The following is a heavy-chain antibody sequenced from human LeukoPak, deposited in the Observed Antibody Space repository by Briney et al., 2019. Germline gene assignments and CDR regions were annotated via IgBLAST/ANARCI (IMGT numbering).Heavy chain of an antibody. Sequence: ASVKVSCKASGYTLTGYYMHWVRQAPGQGLEWMGWINPNSGGTNYAQKFQGRVTMTRDTSISTAYMELSRLRSDDTAVYYCAREENPAKVGATMGYWGQGTLVTVSS. V-gene: IGHV1-2*02. CDR1: GYTLTGYY. D-gene: IGHD1-26*01. CDR3: AREENPAKVGATMGY. J-gene: IGHJ4*02. CDR2: INPNSGGT.